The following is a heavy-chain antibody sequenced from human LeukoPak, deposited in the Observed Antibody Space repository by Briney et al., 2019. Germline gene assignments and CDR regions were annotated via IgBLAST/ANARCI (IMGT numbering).Heavy chain of an antibody. CDR1: GFTVSSYW. CDR3: ARWDIRNLMYDY. V-gene: IGHV3-7*01. Sequence: PGGSLRLSCAASGFTVSSYWMSWVRQAPGKGLEWVANIKQDGSEKYYVDSVKGRFTISRDNAKNSLYLQMNSLRAEDTAVYYCARWDIRNLMYDYWGQRTLVTVSS. D-gene: IGHD2-15*01. J-gene: IGHJ4*02. CDR2: IKQDGSEK.